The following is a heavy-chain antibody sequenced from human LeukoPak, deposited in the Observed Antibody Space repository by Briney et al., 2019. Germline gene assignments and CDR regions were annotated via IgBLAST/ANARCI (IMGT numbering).Heavy chain of an antibody. J-gene: IGHJ4*02. V-gene: IGHV3-7*01. CDR2: IKQDGSEK. CDR3: ARDHTAISHFDY. Sequence: GGSLRLSCAASGFTFSSYWMSWVRQAPGKGLEWVANIKQDGSEKYYVDSVKGRLTISRDNAKNSLYLQMNSLSAEDTAVYYCARDHTAISHFDYWGQGTLVTVSS. D-gene: IGHD2-2*02. CDR1: GFTFSSYW.